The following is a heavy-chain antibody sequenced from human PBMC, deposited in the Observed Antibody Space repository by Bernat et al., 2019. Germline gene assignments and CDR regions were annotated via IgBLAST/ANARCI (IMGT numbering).Heavy chain of an antibody. CDR2: ISYDGSNK. CDR3: ARDRCSSTSCYIDY. CDR1: GFTFSSYA. V-gene: IGHV3-30*01. D-gene: IGHD2-2*02. Sequence: QVQLVESGGGMVQPGRSLRLSCAASGFTFSSYAMHWVRQAPGKGLEWVAVISYDGSNKYYADSVKGRFTISRDNSKNTLYLQMNSLRAEDTAVYYCARDRCSSTSCYIDYWGQGTLVTVSS. J-gene: IGHJ4*02.